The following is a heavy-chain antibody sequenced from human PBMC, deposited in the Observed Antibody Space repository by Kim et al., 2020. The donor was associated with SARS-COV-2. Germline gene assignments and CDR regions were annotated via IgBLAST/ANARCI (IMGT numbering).Heavy chain of an antibody. CDR2: INHSGST. V-gene: IGHV4-34*01. Sequence: SETLSLTCAVYGGSFSGYYWSWIRQPPGKGLEWIGEINHSGSTNYNPSLKSRVTISVDTSKNQFSLKLSSVTAADTAVYYCARVLKWVVPAAIRTRQKGVYGMDVWGQGTTVTVSS. D-gene: IGHD2-2*01. CDR1: GGSFSGYY. J-gene: IGHJ6*02. CDR3: ARVLKWVVPAAIRTRQKGVYGMDV.